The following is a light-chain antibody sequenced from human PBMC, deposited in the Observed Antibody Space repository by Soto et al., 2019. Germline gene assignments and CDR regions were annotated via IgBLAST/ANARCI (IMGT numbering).Light chain of an antibody. CDR2: WAS. CDR1: QSVLYSPNNKNY. J-gene: IGKJ1*01. V-gene: IGKV4-1*01. CDR3: QQYYSTPWT. Sequence: DIVMTQSPDSLAVSLGERATINCKSSQSVLYSPNNKNYLAWYQQKPGQPPKLLIYWASTRESGVPERFSGSGSGTDFTLTISSLQAEDVAVYDCQQYYSTPWTFGQRTKVEIK.